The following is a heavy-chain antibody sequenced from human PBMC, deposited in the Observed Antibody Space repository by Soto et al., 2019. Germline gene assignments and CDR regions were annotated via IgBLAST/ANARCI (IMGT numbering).Heavy chain of an antibody. D-gene: IGHD1-7*01. V-gene: IGHV3-49*04. J-gene: IGHJ6*02. Sequence: GGSLRLSCTASGFTFGDYAMSWVRQAPGKGLEWVGFIRSKAYGGTTEYAASVKGRFTISRDDSKSIAYLQMNSLKTEDTAVYYCPREISGTTYYGMDVGGQGPTVTVSS. CDR2: IRSKAYGGTT. CDR3: PREISGTTYYGMDV. CDR1: GFTFGDYA.